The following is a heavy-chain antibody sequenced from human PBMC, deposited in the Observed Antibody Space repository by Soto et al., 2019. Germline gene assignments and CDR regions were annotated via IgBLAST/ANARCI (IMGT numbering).Heavy chain of an antibody. D-gene: IGHD6-19*01. J-gene: IGHJ3*02. V-gene: IGHV3-48*01. CDR2: ISSSSSTI. CDR1: GFTFSSCS. Sequence: EVQLVESGGGLVQPGGSLRLSCAASGFTFSSCSMNWVRQAPGKGLEWVSYISSSSSTIYYADSVKGRFTISRDNAKNSLYLQMNSLRAEDTAVYYCARAYSSSSGKDAFDIWGQGTMVTVSS. CDR3: ARAYSSSSGKDAFDI.